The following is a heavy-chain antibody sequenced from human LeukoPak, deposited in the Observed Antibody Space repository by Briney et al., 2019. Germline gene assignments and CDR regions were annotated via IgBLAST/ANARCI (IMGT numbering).Heavy chain of an antibody. V-gene: IGHV1-46*01. CDR1: GYTFTSYY. CDR3: ARGSYRLRLGELSFPPLGY. Sequence: GASVKVSCKASGYTFTSYYMHWVRQAPGQGLEWMGIINPSGGSTSYAQKFQGRVTMTRDTSTSTVYMELSSLRSEDTAVYYCARGSYRLRLGELSFPPLGYWGQGTLVTVSS. D-gene: IGHD3-16*02. CDR2: INPSGGST. J-gene: IGHJ4*02.